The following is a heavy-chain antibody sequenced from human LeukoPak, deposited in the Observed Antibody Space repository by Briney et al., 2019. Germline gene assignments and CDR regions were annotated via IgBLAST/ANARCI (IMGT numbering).Heavy chain of an antibody. CDR3: ARGSGYFDWLLSTYYYYYYMDV. CDR2: INHSGST. CDR1: GGSFSGYY. J-gene: IGHJ6*03. D-gene: IGHD3-9*01. V-gene: IGHV4-34*01. Sequence: SETLSLTCAVYGGSFSGYYWSWIRQPPGKGLEWIGEINHSGSTNYNPSLKSRVTISVDTSKNQFSLTMSSVTAADTAVYYCARGSGYFDWLLSTYYYYYYMDVWGKGTTVTVSS.